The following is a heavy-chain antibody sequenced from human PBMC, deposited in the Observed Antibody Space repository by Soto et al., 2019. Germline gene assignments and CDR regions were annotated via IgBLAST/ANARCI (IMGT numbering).Heavy chain of an antibody. CDR2: ISGSGGST. J-gene: IGHJ6*02. V-gene: IGHV3-23*01. CDR1: GFTFSSYA. CDR3: AREGFYYYYGMDV. Sequence: GGSLRLSCAASGFTFSSYAMSWVRQAPGKGLEWVSAISGSGGSTYYADSVKGRFTISRDNAKNSLYLQMNSLRAEDTAVYYCAREGFYYYYGMDVWGQGTTVTVSS.